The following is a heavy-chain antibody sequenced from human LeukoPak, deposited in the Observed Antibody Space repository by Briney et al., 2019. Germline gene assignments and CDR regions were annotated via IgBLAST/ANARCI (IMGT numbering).Heavy chain of an antibody. J-gene: IGHJ4*02. Sequence: PGGSLRLSCAASGFTFSDYYMSWIRQAPGKGLGWVSYISSSGSTIYYADSVKGRFTISRDNAKNSLYLQMNSLRAEDTAVYYCARGALRYTFGGVSNPKEFDYWGQGTLVTVSS. CDR1: GFTFSDYY. CDR2: ISSSGSTI. D-gene: IGHD3-16*01. V-gene: IGHV3-11*04. CDR3: ARGALRYTFGGVSNPKEFDY.